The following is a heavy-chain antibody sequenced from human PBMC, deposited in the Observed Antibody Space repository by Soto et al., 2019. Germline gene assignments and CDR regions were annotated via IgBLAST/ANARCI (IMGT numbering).Heavy chain of an antibody. Sequence: QLQLQESGSGLVKPAQTLSLTCAISGGSISSGGYSWSWIRQPPGKGLEWIEYIYQSGSTYYNPSRESRVTISVDRSKNQFSLKLTSVTAADTALSYCARLPSPCGQGTLVTVSS. J-gene: IGHJ5*02. CDR1: GGSISSGGYS. V-gene: IGHV4-30-2*01. CDR3: ARLPSP. CDR2: IYQSGST.